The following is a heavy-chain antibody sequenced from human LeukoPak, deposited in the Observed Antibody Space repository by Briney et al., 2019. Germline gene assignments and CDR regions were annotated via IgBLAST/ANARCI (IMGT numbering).Heavy chain of an antibody. Sequence: GASVKVSCKASGYTFTSYGISWVRQAPGQGLEWMGWISAYNGNTNYAQKLQGRVTMTTDTSTSTAYMELRSLRSDDTAVYYCARDPIAVAPVGDFDCWGQGTLVTVSS. CDR3: ARDPIAVAPVGDFDC. CDR1: GYTFTSYG. D-gene: IGHD2-15*01. CDR2: ISAYNGNT. V-gene: IGHV1-18*01. J-gene: IGHJ4*02.